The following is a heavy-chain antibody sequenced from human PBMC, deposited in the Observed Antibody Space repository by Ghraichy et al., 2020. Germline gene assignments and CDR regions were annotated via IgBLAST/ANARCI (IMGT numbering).Heavy chain of an antibody. CDR2: ISAYNGNT. Sequence: ASGKVSCKASGYTFTSYGMSWVRQAPGQGLEWMGWISAYNGNTNYAQKLQGRVTMTTDTSTSTAYMELRSLRSDDTAVYYCAKHKADSSSWFDPWGQGTLVTVSS. J-gene: IGHJ5*02. D-gene: IGHD5-18*01. CDR1: GYTFTSYG. CDR3: AKHKADSSSWFDP. V-gene: IGHV1-18*01.